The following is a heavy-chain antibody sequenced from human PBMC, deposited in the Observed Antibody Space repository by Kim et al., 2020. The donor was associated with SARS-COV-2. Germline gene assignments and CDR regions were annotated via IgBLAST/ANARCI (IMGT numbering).Heavy chain of an antibody. CDR2: ISYDGSNK. Sequence: GGSLRLSCAASGFTFSSYAMHWVRQAPGKGLEWVAVISYDGSNKYYADSVKGRFTISRDNSKNTLYLQMNSLRAEDTAVYYCARERSSSLGVVILGDAF. CDR1: GFTFSSYA. D-gene: IGHD3-3*01. V-gene: IGHV3-30*04. J-gene: IGHJ3*01. CDR3: ARERSSSLGVVILGDAF.